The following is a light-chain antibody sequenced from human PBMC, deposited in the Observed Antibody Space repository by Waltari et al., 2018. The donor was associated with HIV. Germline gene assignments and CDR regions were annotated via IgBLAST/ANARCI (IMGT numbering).Light chain of an antibody. Sequence: QSVLTQPPSASGTPGQRVTISCSGSSSNIGSNYVYWYQQLPGTAPKLLNYRNNQRPSGGPARFSGSKSGTSASLAISGLRSEDEADYYCAAWDDSLSGWVFGGGTKLTVL. CDR3: AAWDDSLSGWV. CDR2: RNN. V-gene: IGLV1-47*01. CDR1: SSNIGSNY. J-gene: IGLJ3*02.